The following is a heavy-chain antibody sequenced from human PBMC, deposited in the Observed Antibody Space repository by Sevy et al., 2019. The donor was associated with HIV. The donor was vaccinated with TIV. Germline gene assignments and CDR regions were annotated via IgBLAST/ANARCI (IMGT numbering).Heavy chain of an antibody. CDR1: GLSVTNNG. Sequence: GGSLRLSCEVSGLSVTNNGMHWVRQAPGKGLEWVAVISYDGINKYYGDSVKGRFIISRDRFKNTLYLQMNILRIEDTAVYYCAKDFTGFYGMDVWGQGTTVTVSS. J-gene: IGHJ6*02. CDR2: ISYDGINK. D-gene: IGHD3-9*01. V-gene: IGHV3-30*18. CDR3: AKDFTGFYGMDV.